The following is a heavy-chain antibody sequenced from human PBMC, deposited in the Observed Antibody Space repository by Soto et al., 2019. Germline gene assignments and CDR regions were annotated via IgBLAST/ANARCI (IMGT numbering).Heavy chain of an antibody. CDR3: ATESERASGTRAYPFDP. J-gene: IGHJ5*02. CDR1: GYTFTSYG. D-gene: IGHD3-3*01. CDR2: ISAYNGNT. V-gene: IGHV1-18*01. Sequence: QVQLVQSGAEVKKPGASVKVSCKASGYTFTSYGITWVRQAPGQGLEWMGWISAYNGNTNYAQKLQGRVTMTADTTTSTASTERRSLRSDDTAVYYCATESERASGTRAYPFDPWGQGTLVTVSS.